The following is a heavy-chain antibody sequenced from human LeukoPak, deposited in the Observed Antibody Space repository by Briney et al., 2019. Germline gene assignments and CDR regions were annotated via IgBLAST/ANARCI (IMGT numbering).Heavy chain of an antibody. Sequence: GGSLRLSCAASGFTFSNAWMSWVRQAPGKGLEWVGRIKSKTDGGTTDYAAPVKSRFTISRDDSKNTLYLQMNSLKTEDTAVYYCTSLTYYDILTGDYWGQGTLVTVSS. J-gene: IGHJ4*02. CDR1: GFTFSNAW. CDR3: TSLTYYDILTGDY. V-gene: IGHV3-15*01. CDR2: IKSKTDGGTT. D-gene: IGHD3-9*01.